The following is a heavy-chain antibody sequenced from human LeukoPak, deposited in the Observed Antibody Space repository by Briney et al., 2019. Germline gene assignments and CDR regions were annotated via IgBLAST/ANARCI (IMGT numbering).Heavy chain of an antibody. CDR2: IYSGGST. D-gene: IGHD2-15*01. CDR1: GFTVSSNY. J-gene: IGHJ3*02. Sequence: GGSLRLSCAASGFTVSSNYMSWVRQAPGKGLEWVSVIYSGGSTYYADSVKGRFTISRDNSENTLYLQMNSLRVEDTAVYYCAKDRYCSGGSCYADALDIWGQGTLVTVSS. V-gene: IGHV3-53*01. CDR3: AKDRYCSGGSCYADALDI.